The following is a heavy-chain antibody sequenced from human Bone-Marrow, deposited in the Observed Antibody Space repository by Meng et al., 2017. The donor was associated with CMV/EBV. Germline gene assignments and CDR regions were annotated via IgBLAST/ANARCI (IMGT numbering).Heavy chain of an antibody. CDR1: GGSFSGYY. V-gene: IGHV4-34*01. Sequence: GSLRLSCAVYGGSFSGYYWSWIRQPPGKGLEWIGEINHSGSTNYNPSLKSRVTISVDTSKNQFSLKLSSVTAADTAVYYCARDGGYCSSTSCYDNDAFDIWGQGTMVTVSS. D-gene: IGHD2-2*01. CDR3: ARDGGYCSSTSCYDNDAFDI. CDR2: INHSGST. J-gene: IGHJ3*02.